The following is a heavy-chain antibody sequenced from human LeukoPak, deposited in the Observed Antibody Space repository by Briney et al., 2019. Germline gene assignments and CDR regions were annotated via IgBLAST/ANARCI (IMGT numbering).Heavy chain of an antibody. Sequence: GGPRGPSLEASGFTSSSYDRHWFRQPTGKVLDWAPAIGTAGDTYYSHSVKGRFTISRENAKNSLYLHMNSLSAGDTAVYFCARGHMLTGYYNFAWFDPWGQGTLVTVSS. CDR3: ARGHMLTGYYNFAWFDP. CDR2: IGTAGDT. CDR1: GFTSSSYD. J-gene: IGHJ5*02. V-gene: IGHV3-13*01. D-gene: IGHD3-9*01.